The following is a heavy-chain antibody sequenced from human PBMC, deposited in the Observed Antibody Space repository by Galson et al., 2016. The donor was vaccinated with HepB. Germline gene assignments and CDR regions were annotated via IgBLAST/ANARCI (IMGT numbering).Heavy chain of an antibody. D-gene: IGHD1-1*01. V-gene: IGHV1-18*01. Sequence: SVKVSCKASGYTFTTYGISWVRQAPGQGLEWMGWISASNDNRNYAQNFQGRVTMTTDTSTNTAYMNLRSLRSDDTAVYYCARGGVGRAGMDVWGQGTTVTVSS. J-gene: IGHJ6*02. CDR1: GYTFTTYG. CDR2: ISASNDNR. CDR3: ARGGVGRAGMDV.